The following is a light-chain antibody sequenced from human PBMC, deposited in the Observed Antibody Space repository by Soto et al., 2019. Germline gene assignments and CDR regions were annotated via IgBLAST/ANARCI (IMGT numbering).Light chain of an antibody. Sequence: VVVTQSPLSLPVTLGQPASISCRSSQSLVSTDGNTYLSWFHQRPGQSPRRLIDQVSKRDSGVPDRFSGSGSGTDFSLTISRVEAEDVGTYYCLQGTHCPPYTFGQGTRLEI. CDR3: LQGTHCPPYT. CDR1: QSLVSTDGNTY. CDR2: QVS. V-gene: IGKV2-30*01. J-gene: IGKJ2*01.